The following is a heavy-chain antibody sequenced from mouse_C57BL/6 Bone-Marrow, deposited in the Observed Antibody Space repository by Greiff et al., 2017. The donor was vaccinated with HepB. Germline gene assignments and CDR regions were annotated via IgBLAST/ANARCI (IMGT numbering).Heavy chain of an antibody. V-gene: IGHV1-85*01. CDR1: GYTFTSYD. CDR3: ARQKGGTYWYFDV. Sequence: SGPELVKPGASVKLSCKASGYTFTSYDINWVKQRPGQGLEWIGWIYPRDGSTKYNEKFKGKATLTVDTSSSTAYMELHSLTSEDSAVYFCARQKGGTYWYFDVWGTGTTVTVSS. CDR2: IYPRDGST. J-gene: IGHJ1*03. D-gene: IGHD4-1*01.